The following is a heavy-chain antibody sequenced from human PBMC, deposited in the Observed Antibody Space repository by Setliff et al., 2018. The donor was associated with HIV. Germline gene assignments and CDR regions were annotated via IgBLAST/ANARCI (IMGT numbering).Heavy chain of an antibody. V-gene: IGHV3-15*01. D-gene: IGHD1-26*01. CDR3: TTDLGSGRFSWNNN. Sequence: VGSLRLSCAAAGFTFSNAWMTWVRQAPGKGLEWVARIRNKKNGGTTYYAAPVEGRFTISRDDSKNTLSLQMNSLKTEDTAIYYCTTDLGSGRFSWNNNWGQGTLVTV. CDR1: GFTFSNAW. CDR2: IRNKKNGGTT. J-gene: IGHJ4*02.